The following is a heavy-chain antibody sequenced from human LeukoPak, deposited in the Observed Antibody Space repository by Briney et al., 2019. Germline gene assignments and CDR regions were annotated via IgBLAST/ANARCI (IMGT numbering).Heavy chain of an antibody. J-gene: IGHJ6*02. V-gene: IGHV1-69*13. CDR3: ARLGFGELLSSYYGMDV. D-gene: IGHD3-10*01. Sequence: SVKVSCKASGGTFSSYAISWVRQAPGQGLEWMGGIIPIFGTANYAQKFQGRVTITADESTSTAYMELSSLRSEDTAVYYCARLGFGELLSSYYGMDVWGQGTTVTVFS. CDR1: GGTFSSYA. CDR2: IIPIFGTA.